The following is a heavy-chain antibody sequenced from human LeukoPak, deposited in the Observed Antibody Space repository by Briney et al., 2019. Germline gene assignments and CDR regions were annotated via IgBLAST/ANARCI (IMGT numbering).Heavy chain of an antibody. CDR3: AKGYLLRLGSPGEY. J-gene: IGHJ4*02. D-gene: IGHD3-16*01. CDR1: GFTFDDYG. Sequence: GGSLRLSCAASGFTFDDYGMYWVRQALGKGLEWVSGISWNSGSIGYADSVKGRFTISRDNAKNSLYLQMNSLRAEDTALYYCAKGYLLRLGSPGEYWGQGTLVTVSS. V-gene: IGHV3-9*01. CDR2: ISWNSGSI.